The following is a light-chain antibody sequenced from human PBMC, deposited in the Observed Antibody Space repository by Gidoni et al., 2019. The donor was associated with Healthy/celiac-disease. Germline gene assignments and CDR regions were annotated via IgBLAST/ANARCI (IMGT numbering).Light chain of an antibody. CDR1: QTITSY. CDR3: QQSYSAPRT. CDR2: AAS. Sequence: DIQMTQSPSSLSASVGDRVTITCRPSQTITSYLNWYQHKPGKAPELLIYAASSLQSGVPSRFSGSGSGTDFTLTISSLQPEDFATYYCQQSYSAPRTFGQGTKVEIK. V-gene: IGKV1-39*01. J-gene: IGKJ1*01.